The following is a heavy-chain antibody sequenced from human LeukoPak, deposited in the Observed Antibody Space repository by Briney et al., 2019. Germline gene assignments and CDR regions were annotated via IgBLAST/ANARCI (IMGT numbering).Heavy chain of an antibody. CDR2: ITSSGAYI. V-gene: IGHV3-21*01. CDR1: GFTFNNYN. CDR3: ARDPYSGNYGNYYYYYMDV. D-gene: IGHD1-26*01. Sequence: GGSLRLSCAASGFTFNNYNMNWVRQAPGKALEWVSSITSSGAYIFYADSVKGRFTISRDNAKDSLYLQMNSLGPEDTAVYYCARDPYSGNYGNYYYYYMDVWGKGTTVSISS. J-gene: IGHJ6*03.